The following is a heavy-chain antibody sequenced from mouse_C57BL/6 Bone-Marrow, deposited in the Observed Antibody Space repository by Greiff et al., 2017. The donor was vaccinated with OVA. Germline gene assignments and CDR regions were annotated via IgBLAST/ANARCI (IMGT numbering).Heavy chain of an antibody. CDR1: GYTFTSYW. V-gene: IGHV1-55*01. Sequence: QVQLQQPGAELVKPGASVKMSCKASGYTFTSYWITWVKQRPGQGLEWIGDIYPGSGSTNYNEKFKSKATLTVDTSSSTAYMQLSSLTSEDSAVYYCARVGGYYAWFAYWGQGTLVTVSA. J-gene: IGHJ3*01. CDR3: ARVGGYYAWFAY. D-gene: IGHD2-3*01. CDR2: IYPGSGST.